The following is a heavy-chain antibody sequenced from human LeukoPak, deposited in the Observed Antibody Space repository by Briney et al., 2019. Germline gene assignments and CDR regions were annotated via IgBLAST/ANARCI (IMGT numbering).Heavy chain of an antibody. D-gene: IGHD3-3*01. V-gene: IGHV3-21*01. Sequence: GGSLRLSCAASGFTFSSYSMNWVRQAPGKGLEWVSSISSSSTCIYYADSVKGRFTISRDNAKNSLYLQMSSLRAEDTAVYYCARGTHYDFWSGYTSIYYYYMDVWGKGTTVTVSS. CDR1: GFTFSSYS. CDR2: ISSSSTCI. CDR3: ARGTHYDFWSGYTSIYYYYMDV. J-gene: IGHJ6*03.